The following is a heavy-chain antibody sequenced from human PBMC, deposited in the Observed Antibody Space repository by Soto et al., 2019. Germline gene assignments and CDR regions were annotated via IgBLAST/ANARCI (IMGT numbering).Heavy chain of an antibody. J-gene: IGHJ6*02. CDR1: GFTFSSYA. Sequence: GGSLILSCAASGFTFSSYAMSWVRQAPGKGLEWVSAISGSGGSTYYADSVKGRFTISRDNSKNTLYLQMNSLRAEDTAVYYCARGYSSSSDYYYYGMDVWGQGTTVTVSS. CDR2: ISGSGGST. D-gene: IGHD6-6*01. CDR3: ARGYSSSSDYYYYGMDV. V-gene: IGHV3-23*01.